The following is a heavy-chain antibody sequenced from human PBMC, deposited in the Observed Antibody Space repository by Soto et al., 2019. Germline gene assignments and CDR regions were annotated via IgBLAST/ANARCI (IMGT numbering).Heavy chain of an antibody. CDR2: IKQDGSEK. Sequence: HPGGSLRLSCAASGFTFSTYWMTWVRQAPGKGLEWVANIKQDGSEKNYVDSVKGRFTISRDNSKNTLYLQMNSLRAEDTAVYYCANEGLVQLWLGSYYYYYGMDVWGQGTTVTVSS. CDR3: ANEGLVQLWLGSYYYYYGMDV. V-gene: IGHV3-7*01. D-gene: IGHD5-18*01. J-gene: IGHJ6*02. CDR1: GFTFSTYW.